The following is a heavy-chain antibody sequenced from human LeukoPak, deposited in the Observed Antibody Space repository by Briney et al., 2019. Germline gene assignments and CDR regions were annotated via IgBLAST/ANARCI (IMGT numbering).Heavy chain of an antibody. Sequence: GGSLRLSCAASGFTFSSYGMHWVRQAPGKGLEWVAFIRYDGSNKYYADSVKGRFTISRDNSKNTLYLQMNSLRAEDTAVYYCAKATLRWELLLSLDYWGQGTLVTVSS. CDR1: GFTFSSYG. D-gene: IGHD1-26*01. CDR2: IRYDGSNK. CDR3: AKATLRWELLLSLDY. J-gene: IGHJ4*02. V-gene: IGHV3-30*02.